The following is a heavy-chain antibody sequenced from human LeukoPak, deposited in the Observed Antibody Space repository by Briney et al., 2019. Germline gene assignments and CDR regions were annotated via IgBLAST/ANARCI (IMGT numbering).Heavy chain of an antibody. CDR3: ARENGLSHPRRFDP. CDR1: GGSIRRYY. D-gene: IGHD2-8*01. CDR2: IYYTGGT. Sequence: SETLSLTCTVSGGSIRRYYWSWIRQPPGKGLEWIGHIYYTGGTNYNPSLKSRVTISVDTSKNQFSLKLNSVTAADTAVYYCARENGLSHPRRFDPWGQGTLVTVSS. J-gene: IGHJ5*02. V-gene: IGHV4-59*01.